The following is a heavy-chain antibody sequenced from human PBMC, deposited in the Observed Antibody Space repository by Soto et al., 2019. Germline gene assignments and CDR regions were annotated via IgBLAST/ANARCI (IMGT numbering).Heavy chain of an antibody. Sequence: EVQLVESGGGLVQPGGSLRLSCAASGFTFETSWMTWVRQAPGKGLEWVANIKQDGSEKYYVDSVKGRFTISRDNAMNSLYLQMNSLRVEDTAVYYCVRESISSWGQGTLVTVSS. CDR1: GFTFETSW. V-gene: IGHV3-7*01. CDR2: IKQDGSEK. J-gene: IGHJ5*02. CDR3: VRESISS. D-gene: IGHD6-6*01.